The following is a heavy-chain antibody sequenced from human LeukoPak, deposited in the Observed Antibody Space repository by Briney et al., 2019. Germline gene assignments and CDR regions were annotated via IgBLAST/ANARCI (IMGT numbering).Heavy chain of an antibody. CDR3: ARVSGATITTYYGMDV. J-gene: IGHJ6*02. CDR2: VFYGGST. CDR1: GGSISSYY. Sequence: SETLSLTCTVSGGSISSYYWWSWIRRPPGKGLEWIGYVFYGGSTNYNPSLKSRVTISVDTSKNQFSLRLSSVTAVDTAVYYCARVSGATITTYYGMDVWGQGTTVTVS. V-gene: IGHV4-59*01. D-gene: IGHD5-12*01.